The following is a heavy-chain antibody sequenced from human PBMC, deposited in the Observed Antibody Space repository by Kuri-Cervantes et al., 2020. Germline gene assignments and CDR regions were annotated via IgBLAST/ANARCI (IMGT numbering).Heavy chain of an antibody. D-gene: IGHD3-22*01. CDR2: IYTSGST. CDR3: ARQARNYYDMRAFDI. Sequence: LRLSCTVSGGSISSGSYYWSWIRQPAGRGLEWIGRIYTSGSTNYNPSLKSRVTISVDTSKNQSSLKLSSVTAADTAVYYCARQARNYYDMRAFDIWGQGTMVTVSS. V-gene: IGHV4-61*02. J-gene: IGHJ3*02. CDR1: GGSISSGSYY.